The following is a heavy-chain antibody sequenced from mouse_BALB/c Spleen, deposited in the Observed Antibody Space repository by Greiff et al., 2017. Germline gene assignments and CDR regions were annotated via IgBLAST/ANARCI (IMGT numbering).Heavy chain of an antibody. CDR1: GFSLTSYD. CDR3: VRDYYGLDY. CDR2: IWTGGGT. V-gene: IGHV2-9-2*01. D-gene: IGHD1-1*01. Sequence: VQLVESGPGLVAPSQSLSITCTVSGFSLTSYDISWIRQPPGKGLDWLGVIWTGGGTNYNSAFMSRLSISKDNSKSQVFLKMNSLQTDDTAIYYCVRDYYGLDYWGQGTTLTVSS. J-gene: IGHJ2*01.